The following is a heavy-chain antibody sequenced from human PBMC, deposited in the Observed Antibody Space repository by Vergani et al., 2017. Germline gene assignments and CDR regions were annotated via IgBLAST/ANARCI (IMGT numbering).Heavy chain of an antibody. CDR3: ARGPSPYYYDSSGYYGEVGGY. CDR2: ISSSSSYI. D-gene: IGHD3-22*01. J-gene: IGHJ4*02. Sequence: EVQLVESGGVVVQPGGSLRLSCAASGFTFDDYTMHWVRQAPGKGLEWVSSISSSSSYIYYADSVKGRFTISRDNAKNSLYLQMNSLRAEDTAVYYCARGPSPYYYDSSGYYGEVGGYWGQGTLVTVSS. CDR1: GFTFDDYT. V-gene: IGHV3-21*01.